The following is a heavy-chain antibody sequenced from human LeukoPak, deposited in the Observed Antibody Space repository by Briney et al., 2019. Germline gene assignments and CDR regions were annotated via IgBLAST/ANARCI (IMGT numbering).Heavy chain of an antibody. D-gene: IGHD3-9*01. Sequence: PGGSLRLSCAASGFTFSSYAMSWVRQAPGKGLEWVSAISGSGGSTYYADSVKGRFTISRDNSKNTLYLQMNSLRAEDTAVYYCAKDLHGILTGYYPIDYWGQGTLVTVSS. CDR3: AKDLHGILTGYYPIDY. V-gene: IGHV3-23*01. CDR2: ISGSGGST. J-gene: IGHJ4*02. CDR1: GFTFSSYA.